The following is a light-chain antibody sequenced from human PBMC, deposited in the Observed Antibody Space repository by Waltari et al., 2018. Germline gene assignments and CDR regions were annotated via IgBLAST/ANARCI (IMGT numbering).Light chain of an antibody. Sequence: EVVLTQSPATLSLSPGERATLSCRASQSVVNQFLWYPQKPGQAPRLPIFDASNRATGVPARFSGSGSGTDFTLTIYSLEPEDFALYFCQQRSNWPVTFGQGTRVEAK. CDR1: QSVVNQ. CDR3: QQRSNWPVT. V-gene: IGKV3-11*01. J-gene: IGKJ1*01. CDR2: DAS.